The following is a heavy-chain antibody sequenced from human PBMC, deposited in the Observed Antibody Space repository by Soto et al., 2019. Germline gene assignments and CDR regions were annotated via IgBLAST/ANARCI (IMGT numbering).Heavy chain of an antibody. Sequence: QVQLVESGGGVVQPGRSLRLSCAASGFTFSSYVMHWVRQAPGKGLEWVAVISYDGSNKYYADSVKGRFTISRDNSKDTLYLQMNSLRAEDTAVYYCARARRDNDAFDIWGQGTMVTVSS. CDR2: ISYDGSNK. V-gene: IGHV3-30-3*01. CDR3: ARARRDNDAFDI. J-gene: IGHJ3*02. D-gene: IGHD2-21*01. CDR1: GFTFSSYV.